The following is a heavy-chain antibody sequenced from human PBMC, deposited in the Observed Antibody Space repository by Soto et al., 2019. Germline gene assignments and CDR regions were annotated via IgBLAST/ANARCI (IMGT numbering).Heavy chain of an antibody. CDR3: AKDGEGSGIAARWGVDY. CDR1: GFTFSSYA. J-gene: IGHJ4*02. V-gene: IGHV3-23*01. D-gene: IGHD6-6*01. CDR2: ISGSGGST. Sequence: EVQLLESGGGLVQPGGSLRLSCAASGFTFSSYAMSWVRQAPGKGLEWVSAISGSGGSTYYADSVKGRFTISRDNSNNTLYLQMNSLRAEDTAVYYCAKDGEGSGIAARWGVDYWGKGTLVTVSS.